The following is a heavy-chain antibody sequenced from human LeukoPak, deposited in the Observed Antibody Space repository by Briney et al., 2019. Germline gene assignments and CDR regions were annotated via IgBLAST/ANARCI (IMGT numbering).Heavy chain of an antibody. CDR3: ARGLPPTYYYGMDV. V-gene: IGHV1-2*02. J-gene: IGHJ6*02. CDR2: INPNSGGT. Sequence: ASVKVSCKASGYTFTGYYMHWVRQAPGQGLEWMGWINPNSGGTNYAQKFQSRVTMTRDTSISTAYMELSRLRSDDTAVYYCARGLPPTYYYGMDVWGQGTTVTVSS. CDR1: GYTFTGYY.